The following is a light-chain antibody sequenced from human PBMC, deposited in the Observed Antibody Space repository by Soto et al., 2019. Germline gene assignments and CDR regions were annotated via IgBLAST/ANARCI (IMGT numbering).Light chain of an antibody. Sequence: EIVLTQSPATLSSSPGERATLSCRASQSVSSYLAWYQQKPGQAPRLLIYDASNRATGIPARFSGSRSGTDFTLTISSLEPADVAVYYCQQRSNWPITFGQGTRVEIK. CDR2: DAS. CDR1: QSVSSY. V-gene: IGKV3-11*01. J-gene: IGKJ5*01. CDR3: QQRSNWPIT.